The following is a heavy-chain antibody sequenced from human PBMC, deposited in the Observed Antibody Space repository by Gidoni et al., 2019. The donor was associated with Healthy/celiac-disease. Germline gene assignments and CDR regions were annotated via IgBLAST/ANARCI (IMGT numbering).Heavy chain of an antibody. J-gene: IGHJ4*02. V-gene: IGHV4-34*01. D-gene: IGHD6-13*01. CDR3: ARWSIAAAGRRLPFDY. Sequence: QVQLQQWGAGRLKPSETLSLTCAVYGGSCSGYYWSWIRQPPGKGLVWIGEINNSGSTNYNPSLKSRVTISVDTSKIQFSLQLSSVPAADTAVYYCARWSIAAAGRRLPFDYWGQGTLVTVSS. CDR2: INNSGST. CDR1: GGSCSGYY.